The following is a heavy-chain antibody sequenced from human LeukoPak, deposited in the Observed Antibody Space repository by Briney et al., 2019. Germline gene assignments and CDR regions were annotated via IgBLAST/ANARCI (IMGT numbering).Heavy chain of an antibody. CDR2: IIPIFGTA. J-gene: IGHJ5*02. V-gene: IGHV1-69*05. CDR3: AREFHTWPVGATTNWFDP. D-gene: IGHD1-26*01. Sequence: GASVKVSCKASGGTFSSYAISWVRQAPGQGLEWMGRIIPIFGTAKYAQKFQGRVTITTDESTSTAYMELSSLRSEDTAVHDCAREFHTWPVGATTNWFDPWGQGTLVTVSS. CDR1: GGTFSSYA.